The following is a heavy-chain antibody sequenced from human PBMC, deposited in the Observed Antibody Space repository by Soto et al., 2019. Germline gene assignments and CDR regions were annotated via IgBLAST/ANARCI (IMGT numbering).Heavy chain of an antibody. CDR2: ISSTSAV. D-gene: IGHD4-17*01. Sequence: GSLRLSCAASGFTFSTYSMNWVRQAPGKGLEWVSYISSTSAVYYADSVKGRFTISRDSAKNSLYLQMNSLRAEDTAVYYCARDNGYGGIYYFDYWGQGTLVTVSS. CDR1: GFTFSTYS. V-gene: IGHV3-48*01. CDR3: ARDNGYGGIYYFDY. J-gene: IGHJ4*02.